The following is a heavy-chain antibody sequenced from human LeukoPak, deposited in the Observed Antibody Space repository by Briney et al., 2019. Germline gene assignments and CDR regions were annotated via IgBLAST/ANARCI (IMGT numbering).Heavy chain of an antibody. V-gene: IGHV4-34*01. D-gene: IGHD5-18*01. CDR3: ARGIQLWSHYFDY. Sequence: SETLSLTCAVYGGSFSGYYWSWIRQPPGKGLERIGEINHSGSINYSPSLKSRVTISVDTSKNQFSLKLSSVTAADTAVYYCARGIQLWSHYFDYWGQGTLVTVSS. CDR2: INHSGSI. CDR1: GGSFSGYY. J-gene: IGHJ4*02.